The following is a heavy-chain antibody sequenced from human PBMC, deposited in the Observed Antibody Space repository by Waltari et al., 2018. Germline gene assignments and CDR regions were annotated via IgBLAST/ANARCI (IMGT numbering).Heavy chain of an antibody. Sequence: QLQLQESGPGLVKPSETLSLTCTVSGGSISSSSYYWGWIRQPPGKGLEWIGSIYYSGITYYNPSLKSRVTISVDTSKNQFSLKLSSVTAADTAVYYCARVPLSRYYFDYWGQGTLVTVSS. CDR1: GGSISSSSYY. V-gene: IGHV4-39*07. CDR3: ARVPLSRYYFDY. CDR2: IYYSGIT. J-gene: IGHJ4*02.